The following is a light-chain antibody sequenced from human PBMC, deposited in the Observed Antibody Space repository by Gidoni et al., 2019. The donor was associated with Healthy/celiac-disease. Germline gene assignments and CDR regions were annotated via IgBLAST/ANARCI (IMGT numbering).Light chain of an antibody. CDR3: QVWDSSSDHVV. Sequence: SYVLTQPPSVSVAPGKTARITCGGNNIGSKSVHWYKQKPGQAPVLVIYYDSDRPSGIPERFSCSNSGNTATLTISRVEAGDEADYYCQVWDSSSDHVVFGGGTKLTVL. V-gene: IGLV3-21*04. CDR1: NIGSKS. CDR2: YDS. J-gene: IGLJ2*01.